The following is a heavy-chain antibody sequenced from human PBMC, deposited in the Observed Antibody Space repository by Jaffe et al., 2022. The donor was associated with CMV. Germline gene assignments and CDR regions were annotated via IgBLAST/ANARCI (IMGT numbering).Heavy chain of an antibody. Sequence: QVQLQQWGAGLLKPSETLSLTCAVYGGSFSGYYWSWIRQPPGKGLEWIGEINHSGSTNYNPSLKSRVTISVDTSKNQFSLKLSSVTAADTAVYYCARGLRKLPLGSYWFDPWGQGTLVTVSS. CDR2: INHSGST. CDR1: GGSFSGYY. V-gene: IGHV4-34*01. J-gene: IGHJ5*02. CDR3: ARGLRKLPLGSYWFDP. D-gene: IGHD2-15*01.